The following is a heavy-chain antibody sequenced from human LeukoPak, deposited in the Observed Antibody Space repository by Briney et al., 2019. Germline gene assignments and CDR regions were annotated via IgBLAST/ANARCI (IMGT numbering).Heavy chain of an antibody. CDR2: LYSGGGT. J-gene: IGHJ5*02. Sequence: PGGSLRLSCSASGFTVSNNYMSWVRQAPGKGLEWVSVLYSGGGTYYADSVKGRFAISRDYSRNTLYLQMNSLKTEDPAVYYWTSLFAGKCCDPGGKGPRVTV. D-gene: IGHD3-3*02. CDR3: TSLFAGKCCDP. V-gene: IGHV3-53*01. CDR1: GFTVSNNY.